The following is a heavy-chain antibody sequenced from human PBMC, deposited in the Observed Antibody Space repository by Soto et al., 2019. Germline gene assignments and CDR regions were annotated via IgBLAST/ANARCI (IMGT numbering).Heavy chain of an antibody. V-gene: IGHV4-59*01. Sequence: SETLSLTCTVSGGSISSYYWSWIRQPPGKGLEWIGYIYYSGSTNYNPSLKSRVTISVDTSKNQFSLKLSSVTAADTAVYYCATTPPQQPYYPSTGPRYFDYWGQGTLVTVSS. CDR3: ATTPPQQPYYPSTGPRYFDY. D-gene: IGHD3-10*01. CDR2: IYYSGST. CDR1: GGSISSYY. J-gene: IGHJ4*02.